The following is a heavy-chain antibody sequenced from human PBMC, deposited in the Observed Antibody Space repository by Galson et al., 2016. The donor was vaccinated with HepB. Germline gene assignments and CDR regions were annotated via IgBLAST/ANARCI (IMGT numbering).Heavy chain of an antibody. D-gene: IGHD2-2*01. CDR1: GFTFSSYW. J-gene: IGHJ4*02. Sequence: SLRLSCAASGFTFSSYWMHWVRQAPGKGLVWVSRINSDESRIHYADSVMGRFTISRDNAKNTLYPQMNSLRAEDTAVYYCARVDLPGMGFDYWGQGILVTVSS. CDR3: ARVDLPGMGFDY. V-gene: IGHV3-74*01. CDR2: INSDESRI.